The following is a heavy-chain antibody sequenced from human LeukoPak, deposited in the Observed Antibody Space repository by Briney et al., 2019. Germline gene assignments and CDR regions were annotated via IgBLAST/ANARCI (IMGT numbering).Heavy chain of an antibody. J-gene: IGHJ3*02. D-gene: IGHD1-26*01. CDR1: GYTFTGYY. V-gene: IGHV1-2*05. CDR3: ARLVVGATDAFDI. CDR2: INPNSGGT. Sequence: ASVKVSCKASGYTFTGYYMHWVRQAPGQGLEWRGRINPNSGGTNYAQKSQGRVTMTRDTSISTAYMELSRLRSDDTDVYYCARLVVGATDAFDIWGQGTMVTVSS.